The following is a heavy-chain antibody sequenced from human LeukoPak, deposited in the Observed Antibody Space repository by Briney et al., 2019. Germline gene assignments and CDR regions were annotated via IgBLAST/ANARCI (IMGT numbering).Heavy chain of an antibody. V-gene: IGHV4-4*07. Sequence: PSETLSLTCTVSGGSISSYYWSWIRQPAGKGLEWIGRIYTSGSTNYNPSLKSRVTISVDTSKNQFSLKLSSVTAADTAVYYCARGPNYRKRGFHNWFDPWGQGTLVTVSS. CDR3: ARGPNYRKRGFHNWFDP. CDR2: IYTSGST. D-gene: IGHD4/OR15-4a*01. CDR1: GGSISSYY. J-gene: IGHJ5*02.